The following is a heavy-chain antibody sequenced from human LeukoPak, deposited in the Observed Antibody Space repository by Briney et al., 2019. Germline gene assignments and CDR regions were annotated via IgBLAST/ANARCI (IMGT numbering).Heavy chain of an antibody. CDR2: ISYDGSNK. CDR3: ARVNGIGPATVDY. J-gene: IGHJ4*02. CDR1: GFTFSSYA. Sequence: GGSLRLSCAASGFTFSSYAMHWVRQAPGKGLEWVAVISYDGSNKYYADSVKGRFTISRDNSKNTLYLQMNSLRAEDTAVYYCARVNGIGPATVDYWGQGDPVTVSS. V-gene: IGHV3-30*04. D-gene: IGHD1-26*01.